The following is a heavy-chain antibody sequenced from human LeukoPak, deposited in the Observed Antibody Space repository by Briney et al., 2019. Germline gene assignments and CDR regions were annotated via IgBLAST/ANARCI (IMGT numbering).Heavy chain of an antibody. CDR1: GYTFTGYY. D-gene: IGHD2-2*01. Sequence: ASVKVSCKASGYTFTGYYMHWVRQAPGQGLEWMGWINPNSGGTNYVQKFQGRVTMTRDTSISTAYMELSRLRSDDTAVYYCARYCSSTSCRAFDYWGQGTLVTVSS. J-gene: IGHJ4*02. CDR2: INPNSGGT. V-gene: IGHV1-2*02. CDR3: ARYCSSTSCRAFDY.